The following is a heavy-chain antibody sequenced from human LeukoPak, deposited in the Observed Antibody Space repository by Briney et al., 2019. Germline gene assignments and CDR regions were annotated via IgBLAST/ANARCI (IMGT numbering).Heavy chain of an antibody. CDR2: ISSSSSTI. CDR3: ARVGATGYYYMDV. CDR1: GFTFSSYS. Sequence: GGSLRLSCAASGFTFSSYSMNWLRQAPGNGLEWVSHISSSSSTIYYADSVKGRFTISRDNAKNSLYLQMNSLRAEDTAVYYCARVGATGYYYMDVWGKGTTVTISS. D-gene: IGHD1-26*01. J-gene: IGHJ6*03. V-gene: IGHV3-48*01.